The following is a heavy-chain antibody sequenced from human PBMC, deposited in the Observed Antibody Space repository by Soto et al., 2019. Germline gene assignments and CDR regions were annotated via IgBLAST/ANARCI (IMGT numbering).Heavy chain of an antibody. D-gene: IGHD2-2*01. CDR2: ISWNSGSI. CDR3: ARATAQRMPPDW. CDR1: GFTFDDYA. V-gene: IGHV3-9*01. Sequence: EVQLVESGGGLVQPGRSLRLSCAASGFTFDDYAMHWVRQAPGKGLEWVSGISWNSGSIGYADSVKGRFTISRDNAKNSLYLQMNSLRAEDTAVYYCARATAQRMPPDWWGQGTLVTVSS. J-gene: IGHJ4*02.